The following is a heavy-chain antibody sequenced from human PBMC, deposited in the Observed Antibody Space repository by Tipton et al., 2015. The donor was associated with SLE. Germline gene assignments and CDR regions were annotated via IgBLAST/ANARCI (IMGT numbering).Heavy chain of an antibody. V-gene: IGHV3-21*04. D-gene: IGHD3-10*01. CDR3: ARDLYPYGMEV. CDR1: GFIFESHA. CDR2: ISSSSSYI. Sequence: SLRLSCEASGFIFESHAMTWVRQAPGKGLEWVSSISSSSSYIYYADSVKGRFTISRDNAKNSLYLQMNSLRAEDTALYYCARDLYPYGMEVWGQGTTVTVSS. J-gene: IGHJ6*02.